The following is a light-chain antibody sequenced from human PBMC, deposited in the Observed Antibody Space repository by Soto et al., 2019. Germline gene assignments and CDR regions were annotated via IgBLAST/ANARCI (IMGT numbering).Light chain of an antibody. CDR3: QQYNNWPGT. J-gene: IGKJ1*01. CDR2: GAS. V-gene: IGKV3-15*01. CDR1: QSLNRD. Sequence: IVVTQSPATLSMSPGERATLSCRASQSLNRDLAWYQQKPGQSPRLLIFGASIRATGIPARFSGSGSGTEFTLTIGSLQSEDCALYYCQQYNNWPGTFGQGTKVDI.